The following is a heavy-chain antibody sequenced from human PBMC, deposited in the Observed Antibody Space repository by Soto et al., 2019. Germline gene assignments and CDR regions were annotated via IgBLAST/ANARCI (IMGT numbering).Heavy chain of an antibody. Sequence: GGSLRLSCEDSGFTFSDYYMSWIRQAPGKGLEWIAYSSNSGTFTKYADSVKGRFSISRDNAKNSLYLQINNLSGEDTATYFCARSGDNYNLLDYWGQGTPVTVSS. CDR2: SSNSGTFT. J-gene: IGHJ4*02. CDR1: GFTFSDYY. V-gene: IGHV3-11*06. CDR3: ARSGDNYNLLDY. D-gene: IGHD1-1*01.